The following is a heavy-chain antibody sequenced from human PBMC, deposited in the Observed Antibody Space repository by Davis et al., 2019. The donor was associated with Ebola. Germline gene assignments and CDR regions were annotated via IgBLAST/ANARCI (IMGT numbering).Heavy chain of an antibody. CDR3: ARGHATSLYGMDV. V-gene: IGHV1-69*13. CDR1: GYNLTELS. J-gene: IGHJ6*02. CDR2: IIPLFGIT. Sequence: SVKVSCKVSGYNLTELSIYWERQAPGKGLEWMGAIIPLFGITNYAQNFQGRVRITADESTSTAYMELSSLRSEDTAVYYCARGHATSLYGMDVWGQGTTVTVSS.